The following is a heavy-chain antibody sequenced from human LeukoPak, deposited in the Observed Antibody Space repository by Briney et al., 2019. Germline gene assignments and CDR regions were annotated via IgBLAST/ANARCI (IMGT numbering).Heavy chain of an antibody. CDR3: ARGHGPGNWFDP. V-gene: IGHV4-38-2*02. J-gene: IGHJ5*02. CDR1: GYSISSGYY. Sequence: PSETLSLTCTVSGYSISSGYYWGWIRPPPGKGREWIGSIYHSGSTFYNPTLKSRVTTSVDTSKNQFSLKLCSVTAADTAMFYCARGHGPGNWFDPGGQGTLVTVSS. CDR2: IYHSGST.